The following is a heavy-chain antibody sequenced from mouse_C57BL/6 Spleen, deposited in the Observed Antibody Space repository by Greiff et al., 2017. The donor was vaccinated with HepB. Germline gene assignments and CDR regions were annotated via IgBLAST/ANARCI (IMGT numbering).Heavy chain of an antibody. Sequence: EVQLQQSGPGLVKPSQSLSLTCSVTGYSITSGYYWNWIRQFPGNKLEWMGYISYDGSNNYNPSLKNRISITRDTSKNQFFLKLNSVTTEDTATFFCGRVLTQGGAMDYWGQGTSVTVSS. V-gene: IGHV3-6*01. J-gene: IGHJ4*01. CDR2: ISYDGSN. CDR1: GYSITSGYY. CDR3: GRVLTQGGAMDY.